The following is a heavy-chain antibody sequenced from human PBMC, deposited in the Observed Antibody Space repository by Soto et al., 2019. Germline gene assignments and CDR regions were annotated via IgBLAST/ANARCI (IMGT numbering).Heavy chain of an antibody. V-gene: IGHV1-3*01. Sequence: ASVKVSCKASGYTFTSYAMHWVRQAPGQRLEWMGWINAGNGNTKYLQKFQGRVTITRDTSASTAYMELSSLRSEDTAVYYCARVAAGTGYYYYGMDVWGQGTTVIVSS. CDR2: INAGNGNT. D-gene: IGHD6-13*01. CDR3: ARVAAGTGYYYYGMDV. J-gene: IGHJ6*02. CDR1: GYTFTSYA.